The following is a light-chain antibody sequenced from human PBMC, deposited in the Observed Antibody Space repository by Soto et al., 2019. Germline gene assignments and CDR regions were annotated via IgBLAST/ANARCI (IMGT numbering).Light chain of an antibody. V-gene: IGKV3-20*01. CDR2: GAS. CDR3: QQCGSSSWT. J-gene: IGKJ1*01. CDR1: QSISSSS. Sequence: EIVLTQSPDTLSLSPGKRATLSCRASQSISSSSLAWYQQRPGQAPRLLMYGASSRATGIPDRFSGSGSGTEFTLTISSLEPEDFAVYYCQQCGSSSWTFGQGTKVDIK.